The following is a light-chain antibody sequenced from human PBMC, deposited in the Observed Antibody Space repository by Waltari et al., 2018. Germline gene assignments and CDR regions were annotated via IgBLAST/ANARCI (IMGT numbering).Light chain of an antibody. J-gene: IGLJ3*02. CDR1: GSNIGAGFD. CDR2: GST. V-gene: IGLV1-40*01. CDR3: QSYDTSLSVV. Sequence: QSVLTQAPSMSGAPGQWVTISCTGSGSNIGAGFDVHWYQQLPRAAPKLLIYGSTSRPLGVPDRFFGSTSGTSASLVIIGLQPEDEAVYYCQSYDTSLSVVFGGGTKLTVL.